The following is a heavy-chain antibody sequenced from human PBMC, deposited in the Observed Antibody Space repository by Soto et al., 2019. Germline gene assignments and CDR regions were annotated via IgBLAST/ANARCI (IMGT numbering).Heavy chain of an antibody. Sequence: QVQLVESGGGVVQPGRSLRLSCAASGFTFSSYAMHWVRQAPGKGLEWVAVISYDGSNKYYAASVKGRFTISRDNSKNTLYLQMNSLRSEDTAVYYCASPTDRIQLSFDYWGQGTLVTVSS. J-gene: IGHJ4*02. CDR2: ISYDGSNK. D-gene: IGHD5-18*01. CDR1: GFTFSSYA. V-gene: IGHV3-30-3*01. CDR3: ASPTDRIQLSFDY.